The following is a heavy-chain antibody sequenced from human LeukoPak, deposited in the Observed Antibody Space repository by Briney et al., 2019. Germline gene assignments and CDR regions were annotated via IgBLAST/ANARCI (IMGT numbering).Heavy chain of an antibody. V-gene: IGHV3-23*01. CDR2: ISGSGGST. CDR1: GFTVSSNY. CDR3: AKVSEQWLVDGYFDY. J-gene: IGHJ4*02. Sequence: GGSLRLSCAASGFTVSSNYMSWVRQAPGKGLEWVSAISGSGGSTYYADSVKGRFTISRDNSKNTLYLQMNSLRAEDTAVYYCAKVSEQWLVDGYFDYWGQGTLVTVSS. D-gene: IGHD6-19*01.